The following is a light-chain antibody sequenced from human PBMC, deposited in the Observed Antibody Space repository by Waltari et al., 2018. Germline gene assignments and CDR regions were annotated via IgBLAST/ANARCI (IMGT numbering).Light chain of an antibody. V-gene: IGKV1-12*01. Sequence: DIQMTQSPSSGSASVGDRVTITCRASQVISSWLAWYQKKPGKAPKLLIYAASSLQSGVPSRFSGSGFGTDFTLTISSLQAEDVAVYYCQQYFGTPWTFGQGTKVEIK. J-gene: IGKJ1*01. CDR1: QVISSW. CDR3: QQYFGTPWT. CDR2: AAS.